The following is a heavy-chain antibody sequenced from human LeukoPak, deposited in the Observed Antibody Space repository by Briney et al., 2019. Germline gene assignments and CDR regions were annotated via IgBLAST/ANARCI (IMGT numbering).Heavy chain of an antibody. J-gene: IGHJ3*02. CDR1: GGSISSGGYS. Sequence: SETLSLTCAVSGGSISSGGYSWSWIRQPPGKGLEWIGYIYYSGSTYYNPSLKSRVTMSVDTSKNQFSLKLSSVTAADTAVYYCARLNYSYGRVNAFDIWGQGTMVTVSS. V-gene: IGHV4-30-4*07. D-gene: IGHD5-18*01. CDR2: IYYSGST. CDR3: ARLNYSYGRVNAFDI.